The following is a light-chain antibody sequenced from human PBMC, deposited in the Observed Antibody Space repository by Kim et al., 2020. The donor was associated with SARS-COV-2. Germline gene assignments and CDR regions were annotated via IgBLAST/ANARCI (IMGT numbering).Light chain of an antibody. Sequence: SPGDTATLSCRASQGVGNSFLAWYQQRPGQPPRLLIFGASNRATGVPDRFSGSGSGTDFSLTISGLEPEDSATYYCHQYRDSSPYTFGQGTKLEIK. V-gene: IGKV3-20*01. CDR2: GAS. J-gene: IGKJ2*01. CDR1: QGVGNSF. CDR3: HQYRDSSPYT.